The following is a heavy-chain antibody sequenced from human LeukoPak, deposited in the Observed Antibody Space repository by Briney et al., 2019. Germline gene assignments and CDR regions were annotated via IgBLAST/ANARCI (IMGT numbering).Heavy chain of an antibody. CDR3: ARVVYYDSSGYPDS. CDR1: GYTFTNYA. D-gene: IGHD3-22*01. Sequence: GASVKVSCKASGYTFTNYAMNWVRQAPGQGLEWMGWINTNTGNPTYAQGFTGRFVFSLDTSVSTAYLQISSLTAEDTAVYYCARVVYYDSSGYPDSWGQGTLVTVSS. V-gene: IGHV7-4-1*02. J-gene: IGHJ4*02. CDR2: INTNTGNP.